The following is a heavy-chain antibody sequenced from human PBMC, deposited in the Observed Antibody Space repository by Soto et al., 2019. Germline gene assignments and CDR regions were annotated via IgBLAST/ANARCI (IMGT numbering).Heavy chain of an antibody. CDR1: GFTFSSYG. D-gene: IGHD1-7*01. J-gene: IGHJ4*02. Sequence: GGSLRLSCAASGFTFSSYGMHWVRQAPGKGLEWVAVIWYDGSNKYYADSVKGRFTISRDNSKNTLYLQMNSLRAEDTAVYYCARVAYNWNYGCLDYWGQGTLVTVSS. V-gene: IGHV3-33*01. CDR3: ARVAYNWNYGCLDY. CDR2: IWYDGSNK.